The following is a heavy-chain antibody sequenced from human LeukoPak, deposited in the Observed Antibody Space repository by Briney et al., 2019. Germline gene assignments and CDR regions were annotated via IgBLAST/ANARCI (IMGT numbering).Heavy chain of an antibody. CDR2: IYHSGST. CDR3: ARAVKPHYYDSSGYPFDY. Sequence: SETLSLTCAVSGGSISSGGYSWSWIRQPPGKGLEWIGYIYHSGSTYYNPSLKSRVTMSVDTSKNQFSLKLSSVTAADTAVYYCARAVKPHYYDSSGYPFDYWGQGTLVTVSS. J-gene: IGHJ4*02. CDR1: GGSISSGGYS. V-gene: IGHV4-30-2*01. D-gene: IGHD3-22*01.